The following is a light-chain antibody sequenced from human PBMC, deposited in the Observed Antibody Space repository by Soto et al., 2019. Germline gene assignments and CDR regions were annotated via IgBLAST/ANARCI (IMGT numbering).Light chain of an antibody. Sequence: DIQVTQSPSSLSASVEDRVTITCRASQGMRNDLGWYQQKPGKAPKRLIYAASSVQSGVPSRFSGSGSGTECTLTVSSLQPEDFATYYCLQQSSYPPLNVGGGTTVEIK. CDR1: QGMRND. J-gene: IGKJ4*01. CDR3: LQQSSYPPLN. V-gene: IGKV1-17*01. CDR2: AAS.